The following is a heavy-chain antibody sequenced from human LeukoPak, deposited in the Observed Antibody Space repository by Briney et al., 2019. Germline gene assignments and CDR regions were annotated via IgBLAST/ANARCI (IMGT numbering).Heavy chain of an antibody. D-gene: IGHD1-26*01. CDR3: ARAVGATPYYYYGMDV. V-gene: IGHV3-11*04. CDR1: GFAFSDYY. J-gene: IGHJ6*02. CDR2: ISSSGDTI. Sequence: PGGSLRLSCAASGFAFSDYYMSWIRQAPGKGLEWISYISSSGDTIYYADSIKGRFTISRENSKKSLYLEMNSLRAEDTAVYYCARAVGATPYYYYGMDVWGQGTTVTVSS.